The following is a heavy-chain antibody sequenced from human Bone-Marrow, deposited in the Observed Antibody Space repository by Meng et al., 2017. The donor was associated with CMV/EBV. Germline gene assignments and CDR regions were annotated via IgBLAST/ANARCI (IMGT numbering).Heavy chain of an antibody. CDR1: GGSISSSSYY. V-gene: IGHV4-39*01. J-gene: IGHJ4*02. D-gene: IGHD1-1*01. Sequence: GSLRLSCTVSGGSISSSSYYWDWIRQPPEKGLEWIGSVYYTGSTSYSPSLKSRVTISVDTSKNQFSLKLSSMTAADTAVYYCARRGRTGTTSYDYWGQGTLVTVSS. CDR3: ARRGRTGTTSYDY. CDR2: VYYTGST.